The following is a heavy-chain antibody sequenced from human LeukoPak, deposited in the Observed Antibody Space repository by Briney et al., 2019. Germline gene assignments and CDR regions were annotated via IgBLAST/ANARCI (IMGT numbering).Heavy chain of an antibody. J-gene: IGHJ5*02. V-gene: IGHV4-30-4*01. Sequence: SQTLSLTCTVSGGSISSGDYYWSWIRQPPGKGLEWIGYIYYSGSTYYNPSLKSRVTISVDTSKNQFSLKLSSVTAADTAVYYCARDVEVALSNWFDPWGQGTLVTVSS. D-gene: IGHD5-12*01. CDR1: GGSISSGDYY. CDR3: ARDVEVALSNWFDP. CDR2: IYYSGST.